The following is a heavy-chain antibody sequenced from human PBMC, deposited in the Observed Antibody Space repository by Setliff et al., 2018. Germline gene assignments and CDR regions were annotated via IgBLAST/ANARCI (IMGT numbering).Heavy chain of an antibody. D-gene: IGHD5-18*01. J-gene: IGHJ6*03. CDR1: GGTFSSYG. CDR3: AREGVDTRSSTDYRYYMDV. Sequence: EASVKVSCKASGGTFSSYGISWVRQAPGQGLEWMGGTIPIFGSTNYAQKFQDRVTIITDESTSTAYMELSSLRTEDTAVYYCAREGVDTRSSTDYRYYMDVWGKGTTVTVSS. CDR2: TIPIFGST. V-gene: IGHV1-69*05.